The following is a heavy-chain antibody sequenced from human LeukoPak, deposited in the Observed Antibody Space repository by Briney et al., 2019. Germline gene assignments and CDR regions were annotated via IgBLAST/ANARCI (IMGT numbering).Heavy chain of an antibody. CDR2: IYYSGST. D-gene: IGHD3-16*01. V-gene: IGHV4-39*07. J-gene: IGHJ4*02. Sequence: SETQSLTCTVSGGSISSSSYYWGWIRQPPGKGLEWIGNIYYSGSTYYNPSLKSRVTISVDTSKNQFSLRLTSVTAADTAVYYCARGVPYYWGQGTLVTVSS. CDR1: GGSISSSSYY. CDR3: ARGVPYY.